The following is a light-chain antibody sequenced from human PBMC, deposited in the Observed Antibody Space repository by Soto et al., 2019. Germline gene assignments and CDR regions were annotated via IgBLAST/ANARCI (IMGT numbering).Light chain of an antibody. Sequence: QSVLTQPASVSGSPGQSITISCAGTRDDIGAYDYVSWYQQHPGNAPKPLVYEVTNRPSGVSDRFSGSKSGNTASLTISGLQAVDEADYFCKSYAGSNTYVFGSGTKVTVL. J-gene: IGLJ1*01. CDR1: RDDIGAYDY. CDR3: KSYAGSNTYV. CDR2: EVT. V-gene: IGLV2-14*01.